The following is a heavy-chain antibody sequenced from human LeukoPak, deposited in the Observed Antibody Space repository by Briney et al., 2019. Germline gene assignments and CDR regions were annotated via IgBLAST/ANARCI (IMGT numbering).Heavy chain of an antibody. CDR1: GYSFTGYY. D-gene: IGHD6-13*01. V-gene: IGHV1-2*02. Sequence: ASVKVSCKASGYSFTGYYMHWVRQAPGQGLEWMGWINPNSGGTNYAQKFQGRVTMTRDTSISTAYMELSRLRSDHTAVYYCATDLGYSRYYYYMDVWGEGTTVTVYS. CDR3: ATDLGYSRYYYYMDV. J-gene: IGHJ6*03. CDR2: INPNSGGT.